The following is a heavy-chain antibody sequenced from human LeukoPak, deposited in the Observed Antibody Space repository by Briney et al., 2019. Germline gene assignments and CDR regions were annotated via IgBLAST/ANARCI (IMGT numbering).Heavy chain of an antibody. V-gene: IGHV4-31*03. Sequence: SQTLSLTCTVSGGSISSGRYYWTWIRQHPGKGLEWMGYIYYSGSTYYNPPLKSRVTISGDASKNQFSLKVSSVTAADTAVYYCAGAARQGEEVWFWGQGTLVTVSS. J-gene: IGHJ4*02. D-gene: IGHD6-6*01. CDR1: GGSISSGRYY. CDR3: AGAARQGEEVWF. CDR2: IYYSGST.